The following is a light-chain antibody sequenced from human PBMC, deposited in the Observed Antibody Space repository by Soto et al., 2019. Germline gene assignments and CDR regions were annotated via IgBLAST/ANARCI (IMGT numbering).Light chain of an antibody. Sequence: QSVLTQLPSVSGAPGQRVTISCTGSSSNIGAGYDVHWYRHLPGSAPKVVIYGDDNRPSGVPDRFSGSKSGTSASLAITGLQAEDEADYYCQSYDSTLSAYVFGTGTKLTVL. CDR2: GDD. V-gene: IGLV1-40*01. J-gene: IGLJ1*01. CDR1: SSNIGAGYD. CDR3: QSYDSTLSAYV.